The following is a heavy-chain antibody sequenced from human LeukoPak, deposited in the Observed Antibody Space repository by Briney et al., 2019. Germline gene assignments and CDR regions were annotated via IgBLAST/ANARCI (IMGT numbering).Heavy chain of an antibody. CDR2: IFCSGGSP. CDR1: GFTFGSHA. J-gene: IGHJ4*02. CDR3: GKTTVGYSSGQKPAWPVDY. V-gene: IGHV3-23*01. D-gene: IGHD5-18*01. Sequence: GGSLRLSCEASGFTFGSHAMYWVRQAPGKGLEWVAGIFCSGGSPHYADPVKGRFTIPRDNSRNTVYLQINSLRAEDTAVYYCGKTTVGYSSGQKPAWPVDYWGQGTLVTVSS.